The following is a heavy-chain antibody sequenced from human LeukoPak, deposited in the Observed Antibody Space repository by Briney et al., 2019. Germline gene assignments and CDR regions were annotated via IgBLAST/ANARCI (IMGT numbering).Heavy chain of an antibody. CDR3: ATPIHNYYYYYMDV. CDR1: GGTFSSYA. D-gene: IGHD2-2*02. J-gene: IGHJ6*03. Sequence: SVKVSCKASGGTFSSYAISWVRQAPGQGLEWMGGIIPIFGTAKYAQKFQGRVTITTDESTSTAYMGLSSLRSEDTAVYYCATPIHNYYYYYMDVWGKGTTVTVSS. V-gene: IGHV1-69*05. CDR2: IIPIFGTA.